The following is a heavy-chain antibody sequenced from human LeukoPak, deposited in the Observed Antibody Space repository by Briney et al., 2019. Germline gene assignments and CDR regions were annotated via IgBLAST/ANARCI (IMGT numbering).Heavy chain of an antibody. CDR1: GYTFTSYG. Sequence: ASVKVSCKASGYTFTSYGISWVRQAPGQGLEWMGWISAYNGNTNYAQKLQGRVTMTTDTSTSTANMELRSLRSDDTAVYYCARDGNDCSSTSCYYYYGMDVWGQGTTVTVSS. CDR3: ARDGNDCSSTSCYYYYGMDV. J-gene: IGHJ6*02. CDR2: ISAYNGNT. V-gene: IGHV1-18*01. D-gene: IGHD2-2*01.